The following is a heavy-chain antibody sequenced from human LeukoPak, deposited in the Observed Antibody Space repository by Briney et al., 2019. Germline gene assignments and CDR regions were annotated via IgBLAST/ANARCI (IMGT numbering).Heavy chain of an antibody. Sequence: GGSLRLSGAASGFTFSSYAMHWVRQAPGKELEWVAVISYDGSNKYYADSVKGRFTISRDNSKNTLYLQMNSLRAEDTAVYYCASSRRSSSWYFWGQGTLVTVSS. D-gene: IGHD6-13*01. V-gene: IGHV3-30*04. CDR2: ISYDGSNK. CDR3: ASSRRSSSWYF. CDR1: GFTFSSYA. J-gene: IGHJ4*02.